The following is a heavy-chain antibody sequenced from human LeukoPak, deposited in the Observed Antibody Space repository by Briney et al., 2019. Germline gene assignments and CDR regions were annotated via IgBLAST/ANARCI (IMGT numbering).Heavy chain of an antibody. Sequence: ASVKVSCKASGYTFTNYALHWVRQAPGQRLEWMGWISAYNGNTNYAQKLQGRVTMTTDTSTSTAYMELRSLRSDDTAVYYCARDLKMGYSSGRYSWGTGSSNDYWGQGTLVTVSS. J-gene: IGHJ4*02. CDR2: ISAYNGNT. D-gene: IGHD6-19*01. CDR3: ARDLKMGYSSGRYSWGTGSSNDY. V-gene: IGHV1-18*01. CDR1: GYTFTNYA.